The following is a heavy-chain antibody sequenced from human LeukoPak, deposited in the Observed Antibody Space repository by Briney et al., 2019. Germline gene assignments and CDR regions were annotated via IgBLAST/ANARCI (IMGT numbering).Heavy chain of an antibody. CDR3: ARASGGSCYDY. Sequence: PGRPLRLSCVASGFTFSTYYMNWVRQAPGKGLEWVSSITTSSYISYADSVKGRFTISRDDAKNSLYLQMNSLRAEDTAVYYCARASGGSCYDYWGQGTLVTVSS. D-gene: IGHD2-15*01. CDR1: GFTFSTYY. V-gene: IGHV3-21*06. J-gene: IGHJ4*02. CDR2: ITTSSYI.